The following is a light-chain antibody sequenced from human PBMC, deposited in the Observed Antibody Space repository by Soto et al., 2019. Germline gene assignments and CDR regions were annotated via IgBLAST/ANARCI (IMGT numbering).Light chain of an antibody. CDR1: QSFNSIY. V-gene: IGKV3-20*01. Sequence: ENVLTQAPGTLALSPGERATLSYRASQSFNSIYLAWYQQKPGQAPRLLIYGASSRATDIPDRFSGSGAGRELTLTISRVEPVDFAVYFCQQFGSSPWTFGRGTKV. J-gene: IGKJ1*01. CDR2: GAS. CDR3: QQFGSSPWT.